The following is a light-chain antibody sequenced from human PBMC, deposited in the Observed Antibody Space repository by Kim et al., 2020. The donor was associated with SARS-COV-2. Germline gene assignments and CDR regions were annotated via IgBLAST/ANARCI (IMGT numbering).Light chain of an antibody. Sequence: SPGERATLSCRASQSRSICYLAWYQQTPGQAPRLLIYDASSSVSVIQDRFSGRGSGTDFTLTISRLEPEDFAVYYYQQYGSSPPVAFGGGTKLEI. CDR2: DAS. V-gene: IGKV3-20*01. CDR3: QQYGSSPPVA. CDR1: QSRSICY. J-gene: IGKJ4*01.